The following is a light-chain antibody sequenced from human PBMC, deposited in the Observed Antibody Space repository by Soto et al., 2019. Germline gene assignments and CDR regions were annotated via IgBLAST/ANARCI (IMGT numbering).Light chain of an antibody. CDR2: SAS. CDR1: QSVSNNY. Sequence: EIVLTQSPGTLSLSPGERATLSCRASQSVSNNYLAWYQQKPGQTPGLLIYSASSRATGIPDRFSGSGSGTDFTLTINRLDPEDFAMYYCQQYRISPPTFGQGTKVEIK. V-gene: IGKV3-20*01. J-gene: IGKJ1*01. CDR3: QQYRISPPT.